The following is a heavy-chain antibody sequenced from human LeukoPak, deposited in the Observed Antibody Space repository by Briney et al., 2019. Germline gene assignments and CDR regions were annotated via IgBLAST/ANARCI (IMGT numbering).Heavy chain of an antibody. CDR2: IYSGGST. Sequence: GGSLRLSCAASGFTFSNAWMSWVRQAPGKGLEWVSVIYSGGSTYYADSVKGRFTISRDNSKNTLYLQMNSLRAEDTAVYYCARDEVGYYGSGTPQDYWGQGTLVTVSS. D-gene: IGHD3-10*01. V-gene: IGHV3-66*01. CDR3: ARDEVGYYGSGTPQDY. J-gene: IGHJ4*02. CDR1: GFTFSNAW.